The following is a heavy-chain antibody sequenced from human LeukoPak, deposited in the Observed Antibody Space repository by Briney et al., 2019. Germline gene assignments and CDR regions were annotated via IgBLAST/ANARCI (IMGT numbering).Heavy chain of an antibody. CDR1: GFTFSSYE. Sequence: PGGSLRPSCGASGFTFSSYEMNWVRQAPGKGLEWVSYISSSGSTIYYADSVKGRFTISRDNAKNSLYLQMNSLRAEDTAVYYCASLGVDDFWSGQLDYWGQGTLVTVSS. J-gene: IGHJ4*02. CDR2: ISSSGSTI. CDR3: ASLGVDDFWSGQLDY. V-gene: IGHV3-48*03. D-gene: IGHD3-3*01.